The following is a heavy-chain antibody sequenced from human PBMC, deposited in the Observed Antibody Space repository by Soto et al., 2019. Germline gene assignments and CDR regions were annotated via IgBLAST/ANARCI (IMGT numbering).Heavy chain of an antibody. Sequence: GSGDSTYYADSVKSRFTISRDNSKNTLYLQMNSLRAEDTAVYYCAKRASGSYFDYWGQGTLVTVSS. V-gene: IGHV3-23*01. J-gene: IGHJ4*02. D-gene: IGHD3-10*01. CDR2: GSGDST. CDR3: AKRASGSYFDY.